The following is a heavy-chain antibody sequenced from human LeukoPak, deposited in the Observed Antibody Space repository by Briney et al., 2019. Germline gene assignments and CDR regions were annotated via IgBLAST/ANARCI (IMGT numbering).Heavy chain of an antibody. D-gene: IGHD3-3*02. CDR1: GGSISSSTYY. CDR3: ARYSTIFGWFDP. Sequence: SETLSLTCTVSGGSISSSTYYWGWIRQPPGRGLEWIEITNYSGSSTSYNPILKSRVTISVDTSKNQFSLKLSSVTAADTVLYCCARYSTIFGWFDPWGQGTLVTVS. CDR2: TNYSGSST. J-gene: IGHJ5*02. V-gene: IGHV4-39*01.